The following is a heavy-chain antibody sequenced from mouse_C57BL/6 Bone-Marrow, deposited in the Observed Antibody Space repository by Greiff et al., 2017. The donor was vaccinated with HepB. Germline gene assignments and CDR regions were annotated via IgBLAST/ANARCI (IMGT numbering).Heavy chain of an antibody. V-gene: IGHV14-4*01. CDR1: GFNIKDDY. Sequence: VQLQQSGAELVRPGASVKLSCTASGFNIKDDYMHWVKQRPEQGLEWIGWIDPENGDTEYASKFQGKATITADTSSNTAYLQLSSLTSEDTAVYYCTTDGNYPSYWYFEVWGTGTTVTVSS. D-gene: IGHD2-1*01. CDR2: IDPENGDT. CDR3: TTDGNYPSYWYFEV. J-gene: IGHJ1*03.